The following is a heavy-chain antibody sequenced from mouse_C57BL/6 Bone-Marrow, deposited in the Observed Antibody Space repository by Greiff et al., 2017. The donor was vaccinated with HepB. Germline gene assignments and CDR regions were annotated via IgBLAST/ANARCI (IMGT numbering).Heavy chain of an antibody. CDR2: IYPRDGST. D-gene: IGHD1-1*01. Sequence: VKLMESGPELVKPGASVKLSCKASGYTFTSYDINWVKQRPGQGLEWIGWIYPRDGSTKYNEKFKGKATLTVDTSSSTAYMELHSLTSEDSAVYFCARPYYYYGSSFFDYWGQGTTLTVSS. V-gene: IGHV1-85*01. J-gene: IGHJ2*01. CDR3: ARPYYYYGSSFFDY. CDR1: GYTFTSYD.